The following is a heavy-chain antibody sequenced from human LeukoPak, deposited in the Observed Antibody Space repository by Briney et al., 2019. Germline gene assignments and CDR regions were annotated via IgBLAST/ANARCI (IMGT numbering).Heavy chain of an antibody. CDR3: ARDPPLYY. CDR2: IYSGGNT. J-gene: IGHJ4*02. Sequence: GGSLRLSCAASGFSVSSNHVSWVRQAPGKGLEWVSVIYSGGNTYYADSVKGRFTISKDDSKNTLYLQMNSLRAEDTAVYYCARDPPLYYWGQGTLVTVSS. V-gene: IGHV3-53*01. CDR1: GFSVSSNH.